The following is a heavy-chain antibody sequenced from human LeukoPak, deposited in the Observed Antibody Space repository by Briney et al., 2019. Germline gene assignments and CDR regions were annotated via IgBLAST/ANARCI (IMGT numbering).Heavy chain of an antibody. CDR2: IDPSTGGN. J-gene: IGHJ4*02. Sequence: GASVKVSCKTSGYTFSDYYIYWVRQAPGQGLEWMGGIDPSTGGNNYAQNFQGRVTMTRHASTTTVYMERSSLNSDDTAVYHCARGNNYGSGRLFYGWGQGTLVTVSS. D-gene: IGHD3-10*01. V-gene: IGHV1-2*02. CDR1: GYTFSDYY. CDR3: ARGNNYGSGRLFYG.